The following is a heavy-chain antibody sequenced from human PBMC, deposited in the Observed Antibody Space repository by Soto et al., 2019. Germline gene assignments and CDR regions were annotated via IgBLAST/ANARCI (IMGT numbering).Heavy chain of an antibody. J-gene: IGHJ4*02. CDR1: GFTFSSYA. CDR3: AREGGYNWNDGQVDY. D-gene: IGHD1-20*01. Sequence: QVQLVESGGGVVQPGRSLRLSCAASGFTFSSYAMHWVRQAPGKGLEWVAVISYDGSNKYYADSVKGRFTISRDNSKNTLYLQVNSLRAEDTAVYYCAREGGYNWNDGQVDYWGQGTLVTVSS. V-gene: IGHV3-30-3*01. CDR2: ISYDGSNK.